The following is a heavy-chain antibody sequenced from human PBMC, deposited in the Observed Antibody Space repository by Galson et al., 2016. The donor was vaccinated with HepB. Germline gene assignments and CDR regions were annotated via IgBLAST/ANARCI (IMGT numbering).Heavy chain of an antibody. J-gene: IGHJ2*01. V-gene: IGHV6-1*01. CDR3: ARAPSYYFETSAYEGYFDL. D-gene: IGHD3-22*01. CDR1: GDSVSSNNAA. Sequence: CAISGDSVSSNNAAWNWIRQSPSRGLEWLGRTFYRSKWYFDYAISLRGRITFNPDTSKNQFSLQLNSVTPEDTAVYYCARAPSYYFETSAYEGYFDLWGRGTLVTVSS. CDR2: TFYRSKWYF.